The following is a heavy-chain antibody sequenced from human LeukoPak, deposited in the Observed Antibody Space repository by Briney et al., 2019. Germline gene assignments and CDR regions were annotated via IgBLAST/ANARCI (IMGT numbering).Heavy chain of an antibody. Sequence: GGSLRLSCAASGFTFSSHWMSWVRQAPGKGLEWVANIKKDGSEKKYADSVKGRFTISRDNAKNSLYLQMNSLRVEDTAVYYCARESLLWFGELLYNWFDPWGQGTLVTVSS. D-gene: IGHD3-10*01. V-gene: IGHV3-7*01. CDR2: IKKDGSEK. CDR1: GFTFSSHW. CDR3: ARESLLWFGELLYNWFDP. J-gene: IGHJ5*02.